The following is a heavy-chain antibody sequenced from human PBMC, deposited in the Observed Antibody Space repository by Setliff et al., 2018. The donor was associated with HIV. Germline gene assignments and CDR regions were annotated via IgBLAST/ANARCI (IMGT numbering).Heavy chain of an antibody. V-gene: IGHV4-31*03. D-gene: IGHD3-22*01. CDR1: GGSISSGGYY. Sequence: SETLSLTCTVSGGSISSGGYYWSWIRQHPGKGLEWIGYIYYSETTYYNPSLKSRVTISVDTSKNQFSLKMTSVTAADTAVYYCARDPHYYDSSGHYSWFYFDFWGQGTLVTVSS. CDR2: IYYSETT. J-gene: IGHJ4*02. CDR3: ARDPHYYDSSGHYSWFYFDF.